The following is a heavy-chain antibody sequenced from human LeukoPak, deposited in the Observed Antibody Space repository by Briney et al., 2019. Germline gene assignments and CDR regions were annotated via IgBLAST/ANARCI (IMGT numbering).Heavy chain of an antibody. CDR2: IWFDGIRR. V-gene: IGHV3-33*01. J-gene: IGHJ3*02. CDR3: ARDLEDSSPFGAFDM. Sequence: PGSTLVLSFAGTGVTFGKYGKHWGRQVPGKGLEWVAAIWFDGIRRYYADSVKGRLTISRDNSKNTLYLQMNSLRAEDTAVYYCARDLEDSSPFGAFDMWGQGTMVTVSS. D-gene: IGHD3-22*01. CDR1: GVTFGKYG.